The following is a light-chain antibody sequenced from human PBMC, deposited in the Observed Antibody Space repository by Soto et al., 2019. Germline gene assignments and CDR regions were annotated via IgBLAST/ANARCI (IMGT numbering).Light chain of an antibody. V-gene: IGKV3-20*01. CDR2: GTS. CDR3: QQYVSSPPWA. J-gene: IGKJ1*01. Sequence: EIVLTQSPGTLSLSPGERATLSCRASQSVGSSYLAWYQQKPGQAPRLLIYGTSSRATGIPDRFSGSGSGTDFTLSISRLEPEDFAVYYCQQYVSSPPWAFGQGTEVEIK. CDR1: QSVGSSY.